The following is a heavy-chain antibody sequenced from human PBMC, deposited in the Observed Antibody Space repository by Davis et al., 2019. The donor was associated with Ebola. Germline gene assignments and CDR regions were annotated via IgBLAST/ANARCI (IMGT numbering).Heavy chain of an antibody. Sequence: GESLKISCAASGFTFSDYYMSWIRQAPGKGLEWVSYISSSGSTIYYADSVKGRFTISRDNAKNSLYLQMNSLRAEDTSVYYCARWVYCGGDCSSGYYYYGMDVWGQGTTVTVSS. CDR1: GFTFSDYY. CDR3: ARWVYCGGDCSSGYYYYGMDV. V-gene: IGHV3-11*01. J-gene: IGHJ6*02. D-gene: IGHD2-21*01. CDR2: ISSSGSTI.